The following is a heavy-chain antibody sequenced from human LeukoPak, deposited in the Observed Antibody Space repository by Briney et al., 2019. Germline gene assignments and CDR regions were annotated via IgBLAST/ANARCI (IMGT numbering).Heavy chain of an antibody. D-gene: IGHD3-10*01. Sequence: SETLSLTCTVSGGSISGYYWSWIRQPPGKGLEWIGYIYYSGSTNYNPSLKSRVTISVDTSKNQFSLKLSSVTAADTAVYYCARHRGDYYYYGMDVWGQGTTVTVSS. CDR3: ARHRGDYYYYGMDV. J-gene: IGHJ6*02. V-gene: IGHV4-59*08. CDR2: IYYSGST. CDR1: GGSISGYY.